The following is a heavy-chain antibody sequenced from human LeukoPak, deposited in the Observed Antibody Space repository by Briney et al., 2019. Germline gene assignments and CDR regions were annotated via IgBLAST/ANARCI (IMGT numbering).Heavy chain of an antibody. V-gene: IGHV1-46*01. CDR2: INPSGGST. J-gene: IGHJ5*02. Sequence: ASVKVSCKASGYTFTSYYMHWVRQAPGQGLEWMGIINPSGGSTSYAQKFQGRVTITADESTSTAYMELSSLRSEDTAVYYCARVMGSSWYKDLTWFDPWGQGTLVTVSS. CDR3: ARVMGSSWYKDLTWFDP. CDR1: GYTFTSYY. D-gene: IGHD6-13*01.